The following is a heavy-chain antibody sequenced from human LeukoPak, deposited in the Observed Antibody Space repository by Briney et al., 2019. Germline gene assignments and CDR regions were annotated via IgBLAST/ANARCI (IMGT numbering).Heavy chain of an antibody. V-gene: IGHV3-21*01. CDR2: ISSSSSYI. D-gene: IGHD6-13*01. J-gene: IGHJ3*02. Sequence: GGSLRLSCAASGFTFSSYSMNWVRQAPGKGLEWVSSISSSSSYIYYADSVKGRFTTSRDNAKNSLYLQMNSLRAEDTAVYYCASPGIAAAGTHPDAFDIWGQGTMVTVSS. CDR1: GFTFSSYS. CDR3: ASPGIAAAGTHPDAFDI.